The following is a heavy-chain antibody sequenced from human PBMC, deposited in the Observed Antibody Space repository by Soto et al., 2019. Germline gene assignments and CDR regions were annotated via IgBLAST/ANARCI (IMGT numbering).Heavy chain of an antibody. CDR2: ISGSGGST. J-gene: IGHJ6*03. CDR3: AKDRSRATVTTERIDYYYYMDV. Sequence: GSLRLSCAASGFTFSSYAMSWVRQAPGKGLEWVSAISGSGGSTYYADSVKGRFTISRDNSKNTLYLQMNSLRAEDTAVYYCAKDRSRATVTTERIDYYYYMDVWGKGTTVTVSS. V-gene: IGHV3-23*01. D-gene: IGHD4-17*01. CDR1: GFTFSSYA.